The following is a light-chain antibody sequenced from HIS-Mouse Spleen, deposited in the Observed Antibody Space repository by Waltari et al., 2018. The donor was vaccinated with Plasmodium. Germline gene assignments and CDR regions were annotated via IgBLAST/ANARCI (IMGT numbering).Light chain of an antibody. CDR3: LQDYNYPYT. Sequence: AIQMTQSPSSLSASVGDRVTITCRASQGSRNDLGWYQQKQGKAPKLLISAASSLQSGVPSRFSGSGSGTDFTLTISSLQPEDFATYYCLQDYNYPYTFGQGTKLEIK. CDR1: QGSRND. CDR2: AAS. V-gene: IGKV1-6*01. J-gene: IGKJ2*01.